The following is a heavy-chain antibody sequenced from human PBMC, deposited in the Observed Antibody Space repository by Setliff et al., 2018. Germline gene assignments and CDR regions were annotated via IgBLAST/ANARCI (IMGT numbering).Heavy chain of an antibody. CDR2: TYIGGSA. CDR3: AREQWLDPPGYYYMDV. Sequence: LSLTCTVSGGSISSYYWSWIRQPAGKGLEWIGHTYIGGSANYNPSLKSRVTMSIDTSKNQFSLKLNSVTAADMAVYYCAREQWLDPPGYYYMDVWAKETTVTVS. V-gene: IGHV4-4*07. CDR1: GGSISSYY. D-gene: IGHD6-19*01. J-gene: IGHJ6*03.